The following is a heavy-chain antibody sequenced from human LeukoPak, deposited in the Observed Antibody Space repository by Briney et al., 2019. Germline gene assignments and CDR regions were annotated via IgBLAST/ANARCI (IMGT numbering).Heavy chain of an antibody. Sequence: GGSLRLSCAASGFTFSSYSRNWVRQAPGKGLEWVSYISSSSSTIYYADSVKGRFTISRDNAKNSLYLQMNSLRAEDTAVYYCASRYGDYVQSWGQGTLVTVSS. CDR2: ISSSSSTI. CDR3: ASRYGDYVQS. D-gene: IGHD4-17*01. V-gene: IGHV3-48*01. CDR1: GFTFSSYS. J-gene: IGHJ4*02.